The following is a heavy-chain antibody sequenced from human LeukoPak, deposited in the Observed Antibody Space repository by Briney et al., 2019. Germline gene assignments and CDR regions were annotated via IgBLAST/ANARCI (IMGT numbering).Heavy chain of an antibody. V-gene: IGHV1-2*02. D-gene: IGHD1-26*01. CDR1: GYTFTGYY. Sequence: ASVRVSCKAPGYTFTGYYMHWVRQAPGQGLEWVGWINPNSGDTNYAQKFQGRVTLTRDTSISTAYMELTRLRSDDTAVYYRASGDSTDYSGSASYYSDYWGQGTLVTVSS. J-gene: IGHJ4*02. CDR3: ASGDSTDYSGSASYYSDY. CDR2: INPNSGDT.